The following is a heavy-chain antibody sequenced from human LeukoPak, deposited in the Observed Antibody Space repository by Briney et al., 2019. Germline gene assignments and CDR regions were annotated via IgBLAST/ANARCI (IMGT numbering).Heavy chain of an antibody. J-gene: IGHJ4*02. V-gene: IGHV3-33*08. CDR2: IWYDGSNK. D-gene: IGHD6-13*01. CDR1: GFSVSSDH. Sequence: GGSLRLSCAASGFSVSSDHMSWVRPAPGKGLECVAVIWYDGSNKYYADSVKGRFTISRDNSKNTLYLQMNSLRAEDTAVYYCARGSAGSSWYPLDYWGQGTLVTVSS. CDR3: ARGSAGSSWYPLDY.